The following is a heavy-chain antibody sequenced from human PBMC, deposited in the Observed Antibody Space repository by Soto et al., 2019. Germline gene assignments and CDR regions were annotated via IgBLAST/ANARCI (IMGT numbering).Heavy chain of an antibody. CDR1: GFTFDNYA. V-gene: IGHV3-23*01. D-gene: IGHD3-22*01. CDR2: ISGGGGGT. Sequence: EVRLLESGGGLEQPGGSLRLSCVISGFTFDNYAMSWVRQAPGKGLEWVSAISGGGGGTYYADSVRGRFIISRDNSKNTVYLQVNGLSTEDTAVYYCAKDVHYDSSGGLDSWGQGTLVTVSS. J-gene: IGHJ4*02. CDR3: AKDVHYDSSGGLDS.